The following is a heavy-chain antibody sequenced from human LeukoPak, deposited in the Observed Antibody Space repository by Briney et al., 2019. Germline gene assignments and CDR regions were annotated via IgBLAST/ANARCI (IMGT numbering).Heavy chain of an antibody. CDR2: INSDGSST. CDR1: GFTFSSYW. CDR3: ANRGGWLPFDY. V-gene: IGHV3-74*01. Sequence: GGSLRLSCAASGFTFSSYWMHWVRQAPGKGLVWVSRINSDGSSTSYADSVKGRFTISRDNSKNTLYLQMNSLRAEDTAVYYCANRGGWLPFDYWGQGTLVTVSS. D-gene: IGHD6-19*01. J-gene: IGHJ4*02.